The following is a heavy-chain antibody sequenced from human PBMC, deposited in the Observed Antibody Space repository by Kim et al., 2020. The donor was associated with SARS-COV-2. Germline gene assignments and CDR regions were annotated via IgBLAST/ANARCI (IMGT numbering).Heavy chain of an antibody. Sequence: SQTLSLTCAISGDSVSGKAVAWHWVRQSPSRGLEWLGRTYYRSKWLYDYSLSLQSRITINPDTSKNQFSLQVSSVAPEDTAVYYCASEYISQLDYWGKGTLVTFSS. D-gene: IGHD3-3*02. V-gene: IGHV6-1*01. CDR2: TYYRSKWLY. J-gene: IGHJ4*02. CDR1: GDSVSGKAVA. CDR3: ASEYISQLDY.